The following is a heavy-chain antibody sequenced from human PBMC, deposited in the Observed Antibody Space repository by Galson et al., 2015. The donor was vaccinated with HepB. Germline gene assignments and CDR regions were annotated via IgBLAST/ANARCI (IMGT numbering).Heavy chain of an antibody. CDR2: IYYSGGS. Sequence: ETLSLTCTVSGVSIRSNTYSWGWIRQPPGKGLEWTGSIYYSGGSYYNPSLKSRVTISLETSKNQFSLHQSSVTAADTAMYYCARHSGGHTSPFESCGQGTLVTVSS. CDR3: ARHSGGHTSPFES. J-gene: IGHJ4*02. D-gene: IGHD3-10*01. CDR1: GVSIRSNTYS. V-gene: IGHV4-39*01.